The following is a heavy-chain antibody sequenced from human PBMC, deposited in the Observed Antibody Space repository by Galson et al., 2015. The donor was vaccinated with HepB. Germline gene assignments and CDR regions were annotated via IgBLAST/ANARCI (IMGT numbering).Heavy chain of an antibody. Sequence: VKVSCKVFGYSFSSYSITWVRQAPGQGLEWMGWISAYNRKTKYAQKFQGRVTMTTDTSTSTAYMELRRMSSDDTAVYYCAGGGFVVGVAAIQNNWFDPWGQGTLVTVSS. CDR3: AGGGFVVGVAAIQNNWFDP. CDR2: ISAYNRKT. D-gene: IGHD2-15*01. V-gene: IGHV1-18*01. J-gene: IGHJ5*02. CDR1: GYSFSSYS.